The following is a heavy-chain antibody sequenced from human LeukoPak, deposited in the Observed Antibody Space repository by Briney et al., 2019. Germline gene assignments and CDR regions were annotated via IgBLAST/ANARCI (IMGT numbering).Heavy chain of an antibody. CDR3: AKNDDSSGYPLKNYFDY. CDR1: GFTFSSYA. J-gene: IGHJ4*02. Sequence: GGSLRLSCAASGFTFSSYAMSWVRQAPGKGLEWVSAISGSCGSTYYADSVKGRFTISRDNSKNTLYLQMNSLRAEDTAVYYCAKNDDSSGYPLKNYFDYWGQGTLVTVSS. V-gene: IGHV3-23*01. D-gene: IGHD3-22*01. CDR2: ISGSCGST.